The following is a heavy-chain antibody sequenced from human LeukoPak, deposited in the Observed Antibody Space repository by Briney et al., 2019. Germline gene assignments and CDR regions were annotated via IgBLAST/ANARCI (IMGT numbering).Heavy chain of an antibody. CDR3: ARGPDYYYYHGLDV. CDR1: GFTFSSYA. Sequence: PGGSLRLSCAASGFTFSSYAMSWVRQAPGKGLEWVSAISGSGGSTYYADSVKGRFTISRDNSKNTLYLQMNSLRAEDTAVYFCARGPDYYYYHGLDVWGQGTTVTVSS. CDR2: ISGSGGST. V-gene: IGHV3-23*01. J-gene: IGHJ6*02.